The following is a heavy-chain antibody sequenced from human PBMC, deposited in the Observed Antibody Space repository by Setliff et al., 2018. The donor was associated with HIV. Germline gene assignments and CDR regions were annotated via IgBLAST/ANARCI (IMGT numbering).Heavy chain of an antibody. V-gene: IGHV5-10-1*01. Sequence: GASLKISCKGSGYSFTSYWINWVRQMPGKGLEWMGRIDPSDSYTNYNPSFQGHVTISADKSISTAYLQWSSRKASDTAMYYCASHDYYDSSVYYYRFDYWGQGTLVTVSS. CDR1: GYSFTSYW. CDR3: ASHDYYDSSVYYYRFDY. D-gene: IGHD3-22*01. J-gene: IGHJ4*02. CDR2: IDPSDSYT.